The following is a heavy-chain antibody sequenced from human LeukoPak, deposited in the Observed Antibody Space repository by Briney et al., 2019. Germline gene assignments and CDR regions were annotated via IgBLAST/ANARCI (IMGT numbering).Heavy chain of an antibody. J-gene: IGHJ3*02. CDR1: GYTFTGYY. V-gene: IGHV1-2*02. CDR3: ARALYTSSWPINAFNI. Sequence: ASMKVSCKASGYTFTGYYMHWVRQAPGQGLEWMGWINPNSGDTNYEQKFQGRVTMTRDTSISTAYMELSRLRSDDRAVYYCARALYTSSWPINAFNICGQGTMVTASS. D-gene: IGHD6-13*01. CDR2: INPNSGDT.